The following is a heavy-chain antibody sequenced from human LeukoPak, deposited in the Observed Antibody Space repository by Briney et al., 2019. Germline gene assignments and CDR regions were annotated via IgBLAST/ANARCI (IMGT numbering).Heavy chain of an antibody. V-gene: IGHV4-39*01. CDR1: GGSISYY. CDR2: IYYSGTT. D-gene: IGHD1-26*01. CDR3: ARLVGAATDPFDY. J-gene: IGHJ4*02. Sequence: PETLSLTCTVSGGSISYYWGWIRQPPGKGLEWIGTIYYSGTTYCNPSLKSRVSISVDTSKNQFSLKLRSVTAADTAVYYCARLVGAATDPFDYWGQGTLVTVSS.